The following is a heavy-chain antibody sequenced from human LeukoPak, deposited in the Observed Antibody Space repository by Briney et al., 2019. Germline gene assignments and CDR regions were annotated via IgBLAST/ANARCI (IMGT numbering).Heavy chain of an antibody. CDR2: INSDGSST. CDR1: GFTFSSYW. CDR3: AKDFGAYCGGDCYSEYFQH. J-gene: IGHJ1*01. Sequence: GVLRLSCAASGFTFSSYWMHWVRQAPGKGLVWVSRINSDGSSTSYADSVKGRFTISRDNAKNSLYLQMNSLRAEDTALYYCAKDFGAYCGGDCYSEYFQHWGQGTLVTVSS. D-gene: IGHD2-21*02. V-gene: IGHV3-74*01.